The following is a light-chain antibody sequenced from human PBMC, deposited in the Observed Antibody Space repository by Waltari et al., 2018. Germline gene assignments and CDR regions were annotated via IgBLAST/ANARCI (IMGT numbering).Light chain of an antibody. V-gene: IGKV1D-13*01. Sequence: IQLIQSPSSLSAPVGDRITITCRASQDIASALAWYVQKPGKAPQLLIYDASTLESGVPSRFSGSGSGTDFTLSISGLQPEDFATYYCQQFINYPLTFGPGTTVDIK. J-gene: IGKJ3*01. CDR2: DAS. CDR1: QDIASA. CDR3: QQFINYPLT.